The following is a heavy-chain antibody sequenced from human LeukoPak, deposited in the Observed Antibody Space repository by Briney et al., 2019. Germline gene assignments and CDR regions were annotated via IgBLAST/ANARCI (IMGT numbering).Heavy chain of an antibody. J-gene: IGHJ6*03. CDR1: GYTFTSYG. CDR2: ISAYNGNT. CDR3: AVTFNYYYYMDV. V-gene: IGHV1-18*01. Sequence: AASVKVSCKASGYTFTSYGISWVRQAPGQGLEWMGWISAYNGNTNYAQKLQGRVTMTTDTSTSTAYMELRSLRSDDTPVYYCAVTFNYYYYMDVWGKGTTVTVSS. D-gene: IGHD4-11*01.